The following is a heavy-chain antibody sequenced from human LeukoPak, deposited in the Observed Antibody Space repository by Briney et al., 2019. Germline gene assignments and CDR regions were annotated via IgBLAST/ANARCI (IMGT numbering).Heavy chain of an antibody. CDR1: GYTFPMFG. Sequence: ASVKLSCKASGYTFPMFGLSWVRQAPGQGLEWVGWISVYTGNTNYAQQFQGRVTMTTDTSTNTVYMELTSLRSDDTAVYYCARDRGPKYSSGWSSDYWGQGTLVTVSS. CDR2: ISVYTGNT. D-gene: IGHD6-19*01. J-gene: IGHJ4*02. CDR3: ARDRGPKYSSGWSSDY. V-gene: IGHV1-18*01.